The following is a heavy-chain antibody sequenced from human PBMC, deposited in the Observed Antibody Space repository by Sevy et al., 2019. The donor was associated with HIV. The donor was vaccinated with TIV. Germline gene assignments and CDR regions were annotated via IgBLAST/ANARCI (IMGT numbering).Heavy chain of an antibody. J-gene: IGHJ3*02. CDR2: ISSSSSYT. Sequence: GGSLRLSCTASGFPFSSYEMNWVRQAPGKGLEWVSYISSSSSYTNYADSVKGRFTISRDNAKNSLYLQMNSLRAEDTAVYYCARDQRYCSGGSCYSSAFDIWGQGTMVTVSS. V-gene: IGHV3-21*05. D-gene: IGHD2-15*01. CDR1: GFPFSSYE. CDR3: ARDQRYCSGGSCYSSAFDI.